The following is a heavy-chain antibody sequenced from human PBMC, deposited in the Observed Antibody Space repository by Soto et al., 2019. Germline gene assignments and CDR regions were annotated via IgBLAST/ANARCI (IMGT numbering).Heavy chain of an antibody. CDR2: IIPIFGTA. D-gene: IGHD2-15*01. CDR3: ARDSYCSGGSCYSVDYYYYGMDV. J-gene: IGHJ6*02. Sequence: QVQLVRSGAEVKKPGSSVKVSCKASGGTFSSYAISWVRQAPGQGLEWMGGIIPIFGTANYAQKFQGRVTITADESTSTAYMELSSLRSEDTAVYYCARDSYCSGGSCYSVDYYYYGMDVWGQGTTVTVSS. CDR1: GGTFSSYA. V-gene: IGHV1-69*01.